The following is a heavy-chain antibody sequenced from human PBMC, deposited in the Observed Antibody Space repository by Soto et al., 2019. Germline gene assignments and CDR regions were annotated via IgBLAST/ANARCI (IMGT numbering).Heavy chain of an antibody. D-gene: IGHD1-1*01. J-gene: IGHJ6*02. CDR1: GFTFSSYG. CDR2: IWYDGSNK. V-gene: IGHV3-33*01. CDR3: ARDWTRGSNDNYYYYGMDV. Sequence: QVQLVESGGGVVQPGRSLRLSCAASGFTFSSYGMHWVRQAPGKGLEWVAVIWYDGSNKYYADSVKGRFTISRDNSKNTLYVQMHSLRAEETAVYYCARDWTRGSNDNYYYYGMDVWGQGTTVTVSS.